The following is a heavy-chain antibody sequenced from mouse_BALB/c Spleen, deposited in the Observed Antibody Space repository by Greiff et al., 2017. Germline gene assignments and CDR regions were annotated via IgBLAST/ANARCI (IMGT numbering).Heavy chain of an antibody. J-gene: IGHJ4*01. Sequence: VQLQQSGAELVKPGASVKLSCTASGFNIKDTYMHWVKQRPEQGLEWIGRIDPANGNTKYDPKFQGKATITADTSSNTAYLQLSSLTSEDTAVYYCARYSGYYAMDYWGQGTSVTVSS. D-gene: IGHD1-3*01. CDR1: GFNIKDTY. CDR2: IDPANGNT. V-gene: IGHV14-3*02. CDR3: ARYSGYYAMDY.